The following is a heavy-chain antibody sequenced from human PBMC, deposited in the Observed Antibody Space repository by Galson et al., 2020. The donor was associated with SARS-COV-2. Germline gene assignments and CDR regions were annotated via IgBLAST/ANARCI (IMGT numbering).Heavy chain of an antibody. CDR1: GFTFSSYA. CDR2: ISNSGINT. J-gene: IGHJ6*02. V-gene: IGHV3-23*01. D-gene: IGHD6-13*01. Sequence: GGSLRLSCTASGFTFSSYATSWVRQAPGKGLDWVSGISNSGINTYYADSVKGRFNISRDNSKNTLYLKMNSLRAEDTAVYYCARTPNSSPGGYGMDVWGQGTTVTVSS. CDR3: ARTPNSSPGGYGMDV.